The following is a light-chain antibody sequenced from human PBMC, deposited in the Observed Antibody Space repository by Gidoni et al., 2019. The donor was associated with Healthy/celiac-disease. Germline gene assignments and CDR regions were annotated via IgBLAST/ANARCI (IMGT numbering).Light chain of an antibody. CDR2: DAS. V-gene: IGKV3-11*01. CDR3: QQRSNWPPT. J-gene: IGKJ1*01. CDR1: QSVSSY. Sequence: EIVLTQSPATLSLSPWERATLSCRASQSVSSYLAWYQQKPGQAPRLLIYDASSMATGIPARFSGSGSGTDFTLTISSLEPEDFAVYYCQQRSNWPPTFGQGTKVEIK.